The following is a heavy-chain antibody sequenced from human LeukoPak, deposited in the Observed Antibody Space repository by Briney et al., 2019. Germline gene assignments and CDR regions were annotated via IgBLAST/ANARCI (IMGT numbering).Heavy chain of an antibody. V-gene: IGHV3-30*04. CDR2: ISYDGSNK. J-gene: IGHJ2*01. D-gene: IGHD5-18*01. CDR3: ARDPGGVQLWSWYFDL. Sequence: GRSLRLSCAASGFTFSSYAMHWVRQAPGKGLEWVAVISYDGSNKYYADSVKGRFTISRDNSKNTLYLQMISLRGEDTAMYYCARDPGGVQLWSWYFDLWGRGTLVTLSS. CDR1: GFTFSSYA.